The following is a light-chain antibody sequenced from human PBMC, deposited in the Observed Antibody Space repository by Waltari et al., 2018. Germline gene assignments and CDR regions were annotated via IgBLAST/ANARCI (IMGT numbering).Light chain of an antibody. J-gene: IGKJ4*01. Sequence: EIVMTQSPVTLSVSPGQRATLSCRASQRVSSNLAWYQQKPGQAPRLLIYGASTRATGIPARFSGGGSGTEFTLTISSLQAEDVAVYYCQQYYSNEVTFGGGTKVEIK. CDR1: QRVSSN. V-gene: IGKV3-15*01. CDR2: GAS. CDR3: QQYYSNEVT.